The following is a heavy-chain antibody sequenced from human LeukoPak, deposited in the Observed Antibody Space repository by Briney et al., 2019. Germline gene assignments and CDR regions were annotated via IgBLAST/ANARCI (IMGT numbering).Heavy chain of an antibody. J-gene: IGHJ4*02. CDR2: IRYDGSNK. CDR1: GFTFSSYG. CDR3: AKGQDYDFWSGYYSAFDY. D-gene: IGHD3-3*01. V-gene: IGHV3-30*02. Sequence: QPGGSLRLSCAASGFTFSSYGMYWVRQAPGKGLEWVAFIRYDGSNKYYADSVKGRFTISRDNSKNTLYLQMNSLRAEDTAVYYCAKGQDYDFWSGYYSAFDYWGQGTLVTVSS.